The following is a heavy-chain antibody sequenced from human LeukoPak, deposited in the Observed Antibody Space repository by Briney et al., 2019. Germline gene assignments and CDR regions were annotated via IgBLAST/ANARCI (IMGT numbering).Heavy chain of an antibody. Sequence: GGSLRLSCAASGFTFSGYAMSWVRQAPGKGLELDSAISGSGGSTYYADSVKGRFTISRDNSKNTLYLQMNSLRAEDTAVYYCAKAYDFWSGSANAFDIWGQGTMVTVSS. CDR2: ISGSGGST. J-gene: IGHJ3*02. CDR3: AKAYDFWSGSANAFDI. D-gene: IGHD3-3*01. CDR1: GFTFSGYA. V-gene: IGHV3-23*01.